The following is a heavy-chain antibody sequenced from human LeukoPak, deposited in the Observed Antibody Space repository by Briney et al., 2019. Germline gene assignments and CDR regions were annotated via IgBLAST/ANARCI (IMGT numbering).Heavy chain of an antibody. CDR3: ARRGGLNDAFDI. V-gene: IGHV5-51*01. D-gene: IGHD3-16*01. Sequence: GESLKISCQTSGYSFTTYWIGWVRQMPGKGLEWMGIIYPGDSDVRYSPSFQGQVTISADKSINTAYLQWSSLKASDTAMYYCARRGGLNDAFDIWGQGTMVIVSS. CDR2: IYPGDSDV. CDR1: GYSFTTYW. J-gene: IGHJ3*02.